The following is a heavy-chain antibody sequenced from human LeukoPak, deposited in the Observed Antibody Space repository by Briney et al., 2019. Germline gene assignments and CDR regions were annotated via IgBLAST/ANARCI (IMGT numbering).Heavy chain of an antibody. CDR2: ISDGGRPL. V-gene: IGHV3-11*01. CDR1: GFILSDYY. Sequence: GGSLRLSCAASGFILSDYYMSWIRQAPGKGLEWVSFISDGGRPLHYADSVKGRFTISRDNAKNSLYLQMNSLRDEDTAVYFCAGRYCTPSSCYSDYWGQGALVTVSS. J-gene: IGHJ4*02. CDR3: AGRYCTPSSCYSDY. D-gene: IGHD2-8*01.